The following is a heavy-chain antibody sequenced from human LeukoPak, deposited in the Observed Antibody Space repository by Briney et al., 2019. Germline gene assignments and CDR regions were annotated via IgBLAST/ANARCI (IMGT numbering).Heavy chain of an antibody. CDR3: ARDTTDGGFFDQ. D-gene: IGHD4-17*01. V-gene: IGHV3-21*04. CDR2: ISSSSSYI. Sequence: GGSLRLSCAASGFTFSSYSMNWVRQAPGEGLEWVSSISSSSSYIYYADSVKGRFTISRDNSKNTLYLQMNSLGAEDTAVYYCARDTTDGGFFDQWGQGTVVTVSS. CDR1: GFTFSSYS. J-gene: IGHJ4*02.